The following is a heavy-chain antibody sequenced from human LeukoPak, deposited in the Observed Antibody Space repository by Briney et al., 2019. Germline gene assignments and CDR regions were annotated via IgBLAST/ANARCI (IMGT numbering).Heavy chain of an antibody. D-gene: IGHD3-22*01. J-gene: IGHJ4*02. CDR1: GFIFDDYA. CDR3: ARDVTAVVMFDY. CDR2: INWNGGST. V-gene: IGHV3-20*04. Sequence: GGSLRLSCAASGFIFDDYAMSWVRQAPGKGLEWVSGINWNGGSTGYADSVKGRFTISRDNAKNSLYLQMNSLRAEDTALYYCARDVTAVVMFDYWGQGTLVTVSS.